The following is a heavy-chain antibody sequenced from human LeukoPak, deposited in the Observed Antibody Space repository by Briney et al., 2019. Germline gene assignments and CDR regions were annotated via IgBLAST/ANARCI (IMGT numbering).Heavy chain of an antibody. J-gene: IGHJ3*02. Sequence: SETLSLTCTVSGGSISSGRYYWSWIRHPAGKGLEGIGRIYTSGSTNYNPSLKSRVTISVDTSKNQFSLKRSSVTAADTAVYYCAREGALEYCSGGSCYSYHEAFDIWGQGTMVTVSS. V-gene: IGHV4-61*02. D-gene: IGHD2-15*01. CDR3: AREGALEYCSGGSCYSYHEAFDI. CDR2: IYTSGST. CDR1: GGSISSGRYY.